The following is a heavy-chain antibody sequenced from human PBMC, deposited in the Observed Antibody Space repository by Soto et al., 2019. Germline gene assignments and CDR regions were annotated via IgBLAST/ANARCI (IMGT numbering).Heavy chain of an antibody. CDR1: GGSISSGGYY. CDR3: ARGHPHCSSTSCRNWFDP. D-gene: IGHD2-2*01. CDR2: IYYSGST. J-gene: IGHJ5*02. Sequence: SETLSLTCTVSGGSISSGGYYWSWIRQHPGKGLEWIGYIYYSGSTYYNPSLKSRVTISVDTSKNQFSLKLSSVTAADTAVYYCARGHPHCSSTSCRNWFDPWGQGTLVTVSS. V-gene: IGHV4-31*03.